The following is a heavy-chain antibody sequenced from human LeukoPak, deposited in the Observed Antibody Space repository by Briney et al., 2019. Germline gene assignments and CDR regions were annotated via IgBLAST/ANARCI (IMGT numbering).Heavy chain of an antibody. V-gene: IGHV3-23*01. D-gene: IGHD2-15*01. Sequence: GGSLRLSCSASGFTFSSYAMSWVRQAPGKGLEWVSAISGSGGSTYYADSVKGRFTISRDNSKNTLYLQMNSLRAEDTAVYYCAKGGSVVVAATPTPLYYFDYWGQGTLVTVSS. CDR2: ISGSGGST. J-gene: IGHJ4*02. CDR1: GFTFSSYA. CDR3: AKGGSVVVAATPTPLYYFDY.